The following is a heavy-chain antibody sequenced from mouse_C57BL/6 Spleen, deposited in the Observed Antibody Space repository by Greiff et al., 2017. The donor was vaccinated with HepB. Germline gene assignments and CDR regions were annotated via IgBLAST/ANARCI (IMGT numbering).Heavy chain of an antibody. D-gene: IGHD4-1*01. CDR3: ARAPLTFFFDY. V-gene: IGHV1-69*01. Sequence: VQLQQPGAELVMPGASVKLSCKASGYTFTSYWMHWVKQRPGQGLEWIGEIDPSDSYTNYNQKFKGKSTLTVDKSSSTAYMQLSSLTSEDSAVYYCARAPLTFFFDYWGQGTTLTVSS. CDR2: IDPSDSYT. J-gene: IGHJ2*01. CDR1: GYTFTSYW.